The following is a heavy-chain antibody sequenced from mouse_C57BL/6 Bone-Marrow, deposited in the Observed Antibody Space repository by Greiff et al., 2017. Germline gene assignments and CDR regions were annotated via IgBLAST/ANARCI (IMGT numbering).Heavy chain of an antibody. V-gene: IGHV5-6*02. CDR2: ISSGGSYT. J-gene: IGHJ4*01. D-gene: IGHD2-3*01. CDR1: GFTFSSYG. Sequence: DVKLVESGGDLVKPGGSLKLPCAASGFTFSSYGMSWVRQTPDKRLEWVATISSGGSYTYSPDSVKGRVTISRDNAKNTLYLQMSSLKSEDTAMYYCARHVGYLYYYAMDYWGQRTSVTVSS. CDR3: ARHVGYLYYYAMDY.